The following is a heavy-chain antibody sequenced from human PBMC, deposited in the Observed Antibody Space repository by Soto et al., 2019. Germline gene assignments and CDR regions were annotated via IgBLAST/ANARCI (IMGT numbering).Heavy chain of an antibody. CDR2: LSYSGST. J-gene: IGHJ4*02. V-gene: IGHV4-39*01. CDR1: GGSISNSSNY. Sequence: PSETLSLTCTVSGGSISNSSNYWGWIRQPPGKGLEWIVSLSYSGSTYYKPSLKSRVTITVDTSKNQFSLRLNSVTAADTALYYCARLIGSLNGSGWPLDSWGQGTLVTVSS. D-gene: IGHD6-19*01. CDR3: ARLIGSLNGSGWPLDS.